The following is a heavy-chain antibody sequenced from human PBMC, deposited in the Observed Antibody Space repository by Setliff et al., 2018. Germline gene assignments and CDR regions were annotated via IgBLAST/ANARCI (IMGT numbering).Heavy chain of an antibody. D-gene: IGHD4-17*01. CDR1: GFTFRSYW. V-gene: IGHV3-7*01. CDR3: SRDLQGSGDYVVDY. J-gene: IGHJ4*02. CDR2: IKKDGSIK. Sequence: GGSLRLSGAASGFTFRSYWMSWVRQAPGKGLEWVANIKKDGSIKYYLDSVRGRFTISRDNAENSLTLQMNSLRVEDTAVYYCSRDLQGSGDYVVDYWGQGTLVTVSS.